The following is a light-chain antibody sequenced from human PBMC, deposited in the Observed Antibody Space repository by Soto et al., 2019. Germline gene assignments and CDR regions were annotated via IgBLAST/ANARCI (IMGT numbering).Light chain of an antibody. J-gene: IGKJ5*01. CDR1: PSVTNY. V-gene: IGKV3-11*01. CDR3: QQRNIWPPVT. Sequence: EIVLTQSPATLALTPGERATLSCRASPSVTNYLAWYQQKPVQPPRLLIYGAFNRAAGIPARFGGTGSVTDFTLTISSLEPEDSAVYYCQQRNIWPPVTFGQGTRLEIK. CDR2: GAF.